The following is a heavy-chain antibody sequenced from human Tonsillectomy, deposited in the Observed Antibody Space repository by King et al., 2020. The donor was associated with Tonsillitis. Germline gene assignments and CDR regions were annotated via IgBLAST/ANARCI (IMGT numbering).Heavy chain of an antibody. D-gene: IGHD2-15*01. CDR1: GGSFSGYY. V-gene: IGHV4-34*01. CDR3: ARDPSYCSGGSCYVSAFDN. J-gene: IGHJ3*02. CDR2: SNHGGST. Sequence: VQLQQWGAGLLKPSETLSLTCAVYGGSFSGYYWSWIRQPPGKGLEWIGESNHGGSTNYNPSLKSRVSISADTSKNQFSLKLRSVTAADTAVYYCARDPSYCSGGSCYVSAFDNW.